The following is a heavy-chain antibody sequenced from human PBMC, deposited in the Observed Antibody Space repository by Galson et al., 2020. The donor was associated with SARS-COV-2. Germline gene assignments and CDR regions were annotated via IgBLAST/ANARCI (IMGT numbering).Heavy chain of an antibody. CDR1: GDSVSSNSAA. CDR2: TYYRSQWST. V-gene: IGHV6-1*01. D-gene: IGHD3-9*01. CDR3: AGRVAGTGSLHI. Sequence: SQTLLLTCAIYGDSVSSNSAAWNWIRQSPTRGLEWLGRTYYRSQWSTDYAVSVKSRITINPDTSKNQFSLQLNSVTPEDTAIYYCAGRVAGTGSLHIWGKGTMVIVSA. J-gene: IGHJ3*02.